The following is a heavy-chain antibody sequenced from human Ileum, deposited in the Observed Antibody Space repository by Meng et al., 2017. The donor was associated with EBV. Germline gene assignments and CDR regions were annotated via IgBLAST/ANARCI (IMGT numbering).Heavy chain of an antibody. D-gene: IGHD6-19*01. J-gene: IGHJ4*02. CDR1: GFTVTNYW. Sequence: LVGRGGVPCTPGGSLRLSCEASGFTVTNYWMHWIRQVPGKGLLWVVHTDPSGTITTYADSVKGRFTLSRDSARNTIYLQMNSLRAEDSGLYYCGRDVAGPYDFWGQGTLVTVSS. CDR3: GRDVAGPYDF. V-gene: IGHV3-74*01. CDR2: TDPSGTIT.